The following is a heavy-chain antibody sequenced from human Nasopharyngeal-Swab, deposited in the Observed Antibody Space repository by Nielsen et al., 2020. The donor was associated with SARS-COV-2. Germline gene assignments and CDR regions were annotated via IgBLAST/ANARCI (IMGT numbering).Heavy chain of an antibody. CDR2: INQDGSEK. CDR3: AREGGLAVAGVYYFDY. Sequence: GESLKISCAASGFTFSSYWMSWVRQAPGKGLEWVANINQDGSEKYYVDSVKGRFTISRDNSKNTLYLQMNSLRAEDTAVYYCAREGGLAVAGVYYFDYWGQGTLVTVSS. D-gene: IGHD6-19*01. CDR1: GFTFSSYW. J-gene: IGHJ4*02. V-gene: IGHV3-7*03.